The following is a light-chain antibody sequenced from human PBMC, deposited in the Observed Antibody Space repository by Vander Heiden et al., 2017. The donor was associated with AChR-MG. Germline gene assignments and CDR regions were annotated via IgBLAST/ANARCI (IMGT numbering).Light chain of an antibody. V-gene: IGKV1-6*01. J-gene: IGKJ4*02. Sequence: AIQMTQSPSSLSASVGDRVTITCRASQDIGNDLGWYQQKPGKPPKVLIYGASNLESGVPSRFSGSGSGTDFTLTISSLQPEDFATYYCRQEDTYPLTFGGGTKVDIK. CDR1: QDIGND. CDR2: GAS. CDR3: RQEDTYPLT.